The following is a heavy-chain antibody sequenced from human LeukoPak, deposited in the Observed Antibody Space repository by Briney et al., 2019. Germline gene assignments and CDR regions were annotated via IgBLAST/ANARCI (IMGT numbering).Heavy chain of an antibody. CDR1: GGSFSGYY. CDR3: AGMTTVVTPGVFDY. J-gene: IGHJ4*02. CDR2: INHRGST. D-gene: IGHD4-23*01. Sequence: SETLSLTCAVYGGSFSGYYWSWIRQPPGKGLEWIGEINHRGSTNYNPSLKSRVTISVDTSKNQFSLKLSSVTAADTAVYYCAGMTTVVTPGVFDYWGQGTLVTVSS. V-gene: IGHV4-34*01.